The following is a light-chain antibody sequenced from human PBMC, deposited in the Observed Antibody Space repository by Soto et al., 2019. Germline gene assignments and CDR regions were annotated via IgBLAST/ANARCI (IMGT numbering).Light chain of an antibody. Sequence: QSVLTQPPSASGTPGQRVTISCSGSSSNIGSNYVYWYQQLPGTAPKLLIYRNNQRPSGVPDRFSGSKSGTSASVAISGLRSEDEADYYCAAWDDSLSGGYVFGTGTKLTVL. CDR3: AAWDDSLSGGYV. V-gene: IGLV1-47*01. CDR1: SSNIGSNY. J-gene: IGLJ1*01. CDR2: RNN.